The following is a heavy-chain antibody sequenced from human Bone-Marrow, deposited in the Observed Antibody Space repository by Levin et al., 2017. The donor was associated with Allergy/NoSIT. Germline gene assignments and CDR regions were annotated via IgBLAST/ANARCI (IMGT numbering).Heavy chain of an antibody. CDR1: GYSFSTYW. CDR3: AGRLRDYYYAMDV. D-gene: IGHD6-19*01. J-gene: IGHJ6*02. Sequence: GESLKISCKASGYSFSTYWIGWVRQEPGKGLEWLGIIYPGDSDTRYSPSFQGHVTISADKSIGTAYLQWNSLKASDTAIYYCAGRLRDYYYAMDVWGQGTPVTVSS. CDR2: IYPGDSDT. V-gene: IGHV5-51*01.